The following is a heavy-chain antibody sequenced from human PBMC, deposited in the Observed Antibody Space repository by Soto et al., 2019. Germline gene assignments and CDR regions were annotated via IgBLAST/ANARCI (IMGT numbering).Heavy chain of an antibody. Sequence: PSETLSLTCTVSGGSISSGGYYWSWIRQHPGKGLEWIGYIYYSGSTYYNPSLKSRVTISVDTSKNQFSLKLSSVTAADTAVYYCARGRGCTNGVCYPSAFDIWGQGTMVTVSS. V-gene: IGHV4-31*03. CDR3: ARGRGCTNGVCYPSAFDI. CDR2: IYYSGST. D-gene: IGHD2-8*01. J-gene: IGHJ3*02. CDR1: GGSISSGGYY.